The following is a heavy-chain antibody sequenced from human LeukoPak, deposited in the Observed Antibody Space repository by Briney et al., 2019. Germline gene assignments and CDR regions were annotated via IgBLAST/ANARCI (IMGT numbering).Heavy chain of an antibody. CDR1: GYSISSGYY. CDR3: ARTTVTTRWYFDL. Sequence: PSETLSLTCTVSGYSISSGYYWGWIRQPPGKGLEWIGEIYHSGSTNYNPSLKSRVTISVDKSKNQFSLKLSSVTAADTAVYYCARTTVTTRWYFDLWGRGTLVTVSS. J-gene: IGHJ2*01. CDR2: IYHSGST. V-gene: IGHV4-38-2*02. D-gene: IGHD4-17*01.